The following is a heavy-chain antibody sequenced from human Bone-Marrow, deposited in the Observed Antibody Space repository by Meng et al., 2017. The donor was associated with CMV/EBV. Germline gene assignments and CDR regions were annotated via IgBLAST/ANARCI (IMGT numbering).Heavy chain of an antibody. J-gene: IGHJ3*01. V-gene: IGHV1-69*02. CDR2: IIPILGIA. Sequence: VKVSCKASGGTFSSYTISWVRQAPGQGLEWMGRIIPILGIANYAQKFQGRVTITADKSTSTAYMELSSLRSEDTAVYYCASADLITMDPIGCWGQGTMVTVSS. CDR3: ASADLITMDPIGC. D-gene: IGHD3-10*01. CDR1: GGTFSSYT.